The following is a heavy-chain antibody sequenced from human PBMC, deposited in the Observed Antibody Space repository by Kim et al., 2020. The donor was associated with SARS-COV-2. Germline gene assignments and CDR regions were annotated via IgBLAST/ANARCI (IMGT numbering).Heavy chain of an antibody. V-gene: IGHV4-39*02. CDR3: AREQGYGDSGAWFDP. Sequence: PSLKSRVTISVDTSKNQFSLKLSSVTAADTAVYYCAREQGYGDSGAWFDPWGQGTLVTVSS. D-gene: IGHD4-17*01. J-gene: IGHJ5*02.